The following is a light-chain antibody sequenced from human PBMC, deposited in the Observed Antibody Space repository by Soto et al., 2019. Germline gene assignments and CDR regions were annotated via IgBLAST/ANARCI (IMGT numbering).Light chain of an antibody. Sequence: EVVLTQSAGTLSLSPGQRATLSCRASQSVTTSYLAWYQQKPGQAPRLVIFGASSRASGIPDRFSGSGYGTDFNLTISRLETEDFAVYYCQQYGSSPLTFGGGTKVDIK. V-gene: IGKV3-20*01. CDR1: QSVTTSY. CDR2: GAS. J-gene: IGKJ4*01. CDR3: QQYGSSPLT.